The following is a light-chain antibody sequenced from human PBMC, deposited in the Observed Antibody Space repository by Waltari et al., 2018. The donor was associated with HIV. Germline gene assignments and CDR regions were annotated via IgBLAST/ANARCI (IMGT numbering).Light chain of an antibody. CDR3: QQYNNWPPYT. CDR1: QSVNSH. V-gene: IGKV3-15*01. Sequence: EVVKTQSPVTLSVSRGERVTLSCRASQSVNSHLAWYQHKPGQAPRLLIYGASTRATGIPARFSGSGSGTEFSLTISSLQSEDFAVYYCQQYNNWPPYTFGQGTKLEIK. J-gene: IGKJ2*01. CDR2: GAS.